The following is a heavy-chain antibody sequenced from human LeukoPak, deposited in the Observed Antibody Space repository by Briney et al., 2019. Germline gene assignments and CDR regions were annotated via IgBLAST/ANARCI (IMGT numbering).Heavy chain of an antibody. V-gene: IGHV3-23*01. Sequence: GGSLRLSCAASGFTFDNYAMNWVRQAPGKGLEWVSYIRGGGAVTHYSDSVKGRFTISRDNSKNTLYLQMNSLRAEDTAIYYCAKCSASYYNDAFDIWGRGTMVTVSS. CDR3: AKCSASYYNDAFDI. CDR1: GFTFDNYA. J-gene: IGHJ3*02. CDR2: IRGGGAVT. D-gene: IGHD3-10*02.